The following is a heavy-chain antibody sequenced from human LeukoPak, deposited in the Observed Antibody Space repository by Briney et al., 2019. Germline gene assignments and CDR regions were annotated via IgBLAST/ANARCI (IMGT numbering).Heavy chain of an antibody. J-gene: IGHJ4*02. V-gene: IGHV3-48*01. CDR2: ISSSSTM. CDR1: GFTFSSSS. CDR3: ARDRGRDGYNFDY. Sequence: PGGSLRLSCAASGFTFSSSSMNWVRQAPGKGLEWVSYISSSSTMYYADSVKGRFTISRDNAKNSLYLQMNSLRAEDTAVYYCARDRGRDGYNFDYWGQGTLVTVSS. D-gene: IGHD5-24*01.